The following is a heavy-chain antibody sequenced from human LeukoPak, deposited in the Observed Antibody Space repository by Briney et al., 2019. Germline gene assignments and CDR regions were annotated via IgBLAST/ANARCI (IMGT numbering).Heavy chain of an antibody. J-gene: IGHJ3*02. CDR3: ASPFWSDHNLGAFDI. V-gene: IGHV5-51*01. CDR2: IYPGDSDT. CDR1: GYSFTSYW. Sequence: GESLKISCKGSGYSFTSYWIGWVRQMPGKGLEWRGIIYPGDSDTRYSPSFQGQVTISADKSISTAYLQWSSLKASDTAMYYCASPFWSDHNLGAFDIWGQGTMVTVSS. D-gene: IGHD3-3*01.